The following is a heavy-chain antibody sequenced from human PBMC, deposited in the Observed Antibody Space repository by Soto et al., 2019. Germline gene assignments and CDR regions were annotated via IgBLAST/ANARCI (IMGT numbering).Heavy chain of an antibody. CDR1: GYTNTSYG. J-gene: IGHJ5*02. CDR2: ISAYNGNT. V-gene: IGHV1-18*01. CDR3: ARDTVVVVAATRLPTDWFDP. D-gene: IGHD2-15*01. Sequence: ASVKVSCKASGYTNTSYGISWVRQAPGQGLEWMGWISAYNGNTNYAQKLQGRVTMTTDTSTSTAYMELRSLRSDDTAVYYCARDTVVVVAATRLPTDWFDPWGQGTLVTVSS.